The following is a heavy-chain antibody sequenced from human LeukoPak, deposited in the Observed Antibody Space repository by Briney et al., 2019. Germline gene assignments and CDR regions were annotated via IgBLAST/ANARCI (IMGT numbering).Heavy chain of an antibody. J-gene: IGHJ3*02. D-gene: IGHD2-2*01. CDR1: GFTVSSNY. CDR3: ARGGYCSSTSCPPVGAFDI. CDR2: IYSGGST. Sequence: PGGSLRLSCAASGFTVSSNYMSWVRQAPGKGLEWVSVIYSGGSTYYADSVKGRFTISRDNSKNTLYLQMNSLRAEDTAVYYCARGGYCSSTSCPPVGAFDIWGQGTMVTVSS. V-gene: IGHV3-53*01.